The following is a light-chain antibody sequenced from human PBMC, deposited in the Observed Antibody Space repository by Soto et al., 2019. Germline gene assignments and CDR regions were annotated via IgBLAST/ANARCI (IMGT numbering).Light chain of an antibody. CDR3: QQRTNWPPGTWT. Sequence: EIVRTQSPATLSESPGDRATLSCRANQSVRSNLAWYQQRPGQAPRLLIYGASNRASGIPARFSGSGSGTDFTLSISSLEPEDFAVYYCQQRTNWPPGTWTFGQGTKVDIK. CDR2: GAS. J-gene: IGKJ1*01. CDR1: QSVRSN. V-gene: IGKV3-11*01.